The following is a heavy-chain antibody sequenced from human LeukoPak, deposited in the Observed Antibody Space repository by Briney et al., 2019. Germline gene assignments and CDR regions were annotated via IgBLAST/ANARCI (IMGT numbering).Heavy chain of an antibody. CDR2: INWNGGSI. Sequence: GGSLRLSCAASGFTFDDYGMNWVRQAPGKGLEWVSGINWNGGSIGYADSVKGRFTISRDNAKKPLYLQMDSLRADDTALYYCARDDRSGYYQFDYWGQGTLVTVSS. J-gene: IGHJ4*02. CDR3: ARDDRSGYYQFDY. D-gene: IGHD3-22*01. V-gene: IGHV3-20*04. CDR1: GFTFDDYG.